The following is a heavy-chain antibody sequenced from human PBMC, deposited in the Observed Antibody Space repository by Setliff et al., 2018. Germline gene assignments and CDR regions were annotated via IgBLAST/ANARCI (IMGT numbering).Heavy chain of an antibody. CDR2: IIHSGST. D-gene: IGHD2-15*01. CDR1: GGSFSGYY. CDR3: ARSFSRSEKFLLDY. Sequence: PSETLSLTCAVYGGSFSGYYWSRIRQPPGKRLEWIGEIIHSGSTNYNPSLKSRVTISMDTSKNQFSLKVSSVTAADTAVYYCARSFSRSEKFLLDYWGQGALVTVSS. V-gene: IGHV4-34*12. J-gene: IGHJ4*02.